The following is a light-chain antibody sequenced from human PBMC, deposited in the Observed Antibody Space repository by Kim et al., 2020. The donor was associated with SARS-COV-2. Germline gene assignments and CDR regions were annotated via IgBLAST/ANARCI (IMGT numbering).Light chain of an antibody. CDR3: VLYMGSGIWV. Sequence: GGTVTLTCCVHPGSVSTKCHPSWYRQTPGQAPRTLIYSTNTRSSGVPDRFYGSILGNKAALTITGAQADDESDYYCVLYMGSGIWVFGGGTKLTVL. CDR2: STN. CDR1: PGSVSTKCH. V-gene: IGLV8-61*01. J-gene: IGLJ3*02.